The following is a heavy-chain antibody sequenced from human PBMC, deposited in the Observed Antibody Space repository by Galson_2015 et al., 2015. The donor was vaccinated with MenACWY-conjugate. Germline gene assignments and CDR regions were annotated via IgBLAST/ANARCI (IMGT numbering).Heavy chain of an antibody. V-gene: IGHV3-7*03. CDR2: VNEIGDVK. J-gene: IGHJ4*02. D-gene: IGHD4-23*01. CDR1: GFTFTSIW. Sequence: SLRLSCAASGFTFTSIWMSWVRQAPGKGLEWLANVNEIGDVKFYAASVKGRFSIARDSTKNSVYLQLSSLRAEDTAVYYCATSAAAPGNDWGPGTLVTVSS. CDR3: ATSAAAPGND.